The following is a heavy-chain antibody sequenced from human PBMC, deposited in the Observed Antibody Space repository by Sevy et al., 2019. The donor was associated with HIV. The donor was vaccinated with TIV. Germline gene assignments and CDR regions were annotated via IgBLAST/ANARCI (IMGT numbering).Heavy chain of an antibody. CDR3: ATDMVHAGAYDSYFDF. Sequence: GGYLRLSCVGSQFNFDTYAIHWVRQAPGKGLEWVSMIWYDGSTEYYADSVKGRFAISRDNSKNTVYLQMNSLTAEDTAVYYCATDMVHAGAYDSYFDFWGQGTLVTVSS. J-gene: IGHJ4*02. V-gene: IGHV3-33*01. D-gene: IGHD3-10*01. CDR2: IWYDGSTE. CDR1: QFNFDTYA.